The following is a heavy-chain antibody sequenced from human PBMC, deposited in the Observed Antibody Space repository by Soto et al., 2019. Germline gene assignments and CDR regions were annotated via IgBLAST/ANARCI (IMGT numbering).Heavy chain of an antibody. Sequence: QVQLQESGPGLVKPSETLSLTCTVSGGSISSYYWSWIRQPPGKGLEWTGYIYYSGSTNYNPSLKSRVTISVDTSKNQFSLKRSSVTAADTAVYYCARRWGGTFDYWGQGTLVTVSS. CDR2: IYYSGST. V-gene: IGHV4-59*01. CDR1: GGSISSYY. J-gene: IGHJ4*02. CDR3: ARRWGGTFDY. D-gene: IGHD2-21*01.